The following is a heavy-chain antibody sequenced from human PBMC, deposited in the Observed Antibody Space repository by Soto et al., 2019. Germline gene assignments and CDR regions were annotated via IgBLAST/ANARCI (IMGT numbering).Heavy chain of an antibody. CDR2: ISYDGSNK. J-gene: IGHJ4*02. Sequence: VGSLRLSCAASGFTFSSYGMHWVRQAPGKGLEWVAVISYDGSNKYYADSVKGRFTISRDNSKNTLYLQMNSLRAEDTAVYYCANKHLPGKYSSSWYSFDYWGQGTLVTVSS. CDR3: ANKHLPGKYSSSWYSFDY. CDR1: GFTFSSYG. D-gene: IGHD6-13*01. V-gene: IGHV3-30*18.